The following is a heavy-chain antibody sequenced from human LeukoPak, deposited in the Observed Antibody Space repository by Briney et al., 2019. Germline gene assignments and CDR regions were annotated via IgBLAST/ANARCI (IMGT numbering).Heavy chain of an antibody. J-gene: IGHJ5*02. CDR3: ARVGGCSADKCYRWFDP. CDR2: INPNSGVT. CDR1: GYTFTSYY. Sequence: ASVKVSCKASGYTFTSYYMYRVRQAPGQGLEWMGWINPNSGVTNYAQNFQGRVTMTRDTSISTAYMELSRLRSDDTAVYYCARVGGCSADKCYRWFDPWGRGTLVTVSS. V-gene: IGHV1-2*02. D-gene: IGHD2-15*01.